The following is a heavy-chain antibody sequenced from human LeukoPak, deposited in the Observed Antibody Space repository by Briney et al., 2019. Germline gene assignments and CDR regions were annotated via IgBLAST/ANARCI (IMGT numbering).Heavy chain of an antibody. CDR1: GGSIINHY. Sequence: SETLSLTCTVSGGSIINHYWGWIRQPAGKGLEWIGRIYSSGSANYSPSLKSRVSMSIDTSNNHFSLNLTSVTAADTALYFCARDVRYASGWSTPESWGQGTLVTVSS. D-gene: IGHD6-19*01. J-gene: IGHJ5*02. V-gene: IGHV4-4*07. CDR2: IYSSGSA. CDR3: ARDVRYASGWSTPES.